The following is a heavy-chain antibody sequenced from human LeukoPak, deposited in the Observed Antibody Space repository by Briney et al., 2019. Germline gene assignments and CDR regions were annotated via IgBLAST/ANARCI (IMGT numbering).Heavy chain of an antibody. CDR2: IYTSGST. CDR3: ARHTGQGSTYCDY. V-gene: IGHV4-4*09. J-gene: IGHJ4*02. D-gene: IGHD5-18*01. CDR1: GGSISSYY. Sequence: PSETLSLTCTGSGGSISSYYWSWIRQPPGKGLEWIGYIYTSGSTNYNPSLKSRVTISVDTSKNQFSLKLSSVTAADTAVYYCARHTGQGSTYCDYWGQGTLVTVSS.